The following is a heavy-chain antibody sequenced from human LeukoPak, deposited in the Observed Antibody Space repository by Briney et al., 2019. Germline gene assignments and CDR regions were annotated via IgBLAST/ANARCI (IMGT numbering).Heavy chain of an antibody. CDR1: RDSISNYY. CDR2: IYYTGNT. V-gene: IGHV4-59*12. D-gene: IGHD3-16*01. CDR3: ARDSFGVNAFNI. J-gene: IGHJ3*02. Sequence: SETLSLTCNVSRDSISNYYWSWIRQSPGKGLEWIGYIYYTGNTNYNPSLKSRVTMSVDTSKNKFSLTLASVTAADTAMYYCARDSFGVNAFNIWGQGTMVTVSS.